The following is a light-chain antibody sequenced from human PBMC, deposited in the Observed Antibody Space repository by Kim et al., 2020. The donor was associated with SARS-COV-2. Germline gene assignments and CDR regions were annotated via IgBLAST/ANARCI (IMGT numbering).Light chain of an antibody. CDR3: QQHYGIPLT. CDR2: WSS. Sequence: ATVNCKSSQSVLYSSNNKNCIAWYQQKPGQPPKLLIYWSSTRESGVPDRFSGSGSGTDFTLTISTLQAEDVAVYYCQQHYGIPLTFGPGTKVDIK. V-gene: IGKV4-1*01. CDR1: QSVLYSSNNKNC. J-gene: IGKJ3*01.